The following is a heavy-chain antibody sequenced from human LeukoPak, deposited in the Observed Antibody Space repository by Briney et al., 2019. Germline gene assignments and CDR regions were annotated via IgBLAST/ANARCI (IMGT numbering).Heavy chain of an antibody. J-gene: IGHJ4*02. CDR1: GFIFSSYS. V-gene: IGHV3-21*06. Sequence: PGGSLRLSCAASGFIFSSYSMNWVRQAPGKGLEWVSSISSSSSYIYYADSVKGRFTISRDNAKNSLYLQMNSLRAEDTALCYCARVAEAAAFDYWGQGTLVTVSS. CDR3: ARVAEAAAFDY. CDR2: ISSSSSYI. D-gene: IGHD6-13*01.